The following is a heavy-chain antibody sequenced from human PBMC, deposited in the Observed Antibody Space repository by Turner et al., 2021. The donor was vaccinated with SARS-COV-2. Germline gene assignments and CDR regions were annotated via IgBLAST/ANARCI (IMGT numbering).Heavy chain of an antibody. V-gene: IGHV3-53*01. J-gene: IGHJ4*02. CDR2: IYSGGST. CDR1: GFIVRSNY. D-gene: IGHD4-17*01. Sequence: EVQLVESGGGFIQPGGSLRPPCVASGFIVRSNYISWVRQAPGKGLEWVSVIYSGGSTYYADSVKGRFTISRDNSKNTRYLQMNSLRAEDTAVYYCARDYGDYYFDYWGQGTLVTVSS. CDR3: ARDYGDYYFDY.